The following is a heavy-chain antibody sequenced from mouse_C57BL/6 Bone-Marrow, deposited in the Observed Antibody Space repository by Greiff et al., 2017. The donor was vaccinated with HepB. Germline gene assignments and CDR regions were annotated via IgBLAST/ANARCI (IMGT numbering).Heavy chain of an antibody. Sequence: VMLVESGPGLVQPSQRLSITCTVSGFSLTSYGVHWVRQSPGKGLEWLGVIWSGGSTDYNAAFISRLSISKDNSKSQVFFKMNSLQADDTAIYYCASQIYYGNFDYWGQGTTLTVSS. CDR3: ASQIYYGNFDY. J-gene: IGHJ2*01. CDR2: IWSGGST. CDR1: GFSLTSYG. D-gene: IGHD2-1*01. V-gene: IGHV2-2*01.